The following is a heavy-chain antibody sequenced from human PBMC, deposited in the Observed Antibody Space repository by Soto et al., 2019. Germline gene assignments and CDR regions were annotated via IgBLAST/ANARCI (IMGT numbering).Heavy chain of an antibody. V-gene: IGHV3-48*01. D-gene: IGHD2-21*02. J-gene: IGHJ4*02. CDR3: ARPSCGGDCYSPVY. CDR2: ISSSSNTI. CDR1: GFIFSNYN. Sequence: EVQLVESGGGLVQPGGSLRLSCAASGFIFSNYNMHWVRQAPGKGLEWVSYISSSSNTIYYADSVKGRFTISRDNAKNSLYLQMNSLRAEDTAVYYCARPSCGGDCYSPVYWGQGTLVPVSS.